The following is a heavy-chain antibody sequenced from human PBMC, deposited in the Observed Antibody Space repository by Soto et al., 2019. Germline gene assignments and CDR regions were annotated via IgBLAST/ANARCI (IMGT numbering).Heavy chain of an antibody. J-gene: IGHJ4*02. CDR2: IFYSGST. CDR1: GGSISSYY. CDR3: ARGPTRYYFDY. V-gene: IGHV4-59*01. Sequence: QVQLQESGPGLVKPSETLSLTCTVSGGSISSYYWSWIRQPPGKGLEWIGYIFYSGSTNYNPSLKSRVTISVDTSKNQVSLKLSSVTAADTAVYYCARGPTRYYFDYWGQGTLVTVSS.